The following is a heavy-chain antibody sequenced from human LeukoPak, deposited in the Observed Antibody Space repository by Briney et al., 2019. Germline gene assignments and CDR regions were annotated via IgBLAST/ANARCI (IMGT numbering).Heavy chain of an antibody. Sequence: GGSLRLSCAASGFSLEDYTMHWVRQAPGKGLEWVSLINWDASKEYYGDSVKGRLTISRDNSKNSLYLLMNSLRTEDTALYYCTRGAYPLYFFDSWGQGTLVTVSS. J-gene: IGHJ4*02. CDR1: GFSLEDYT. V-gene: IGHV3-43*01. CDR2: INWDASKE. CDR3: TRGAYPLYFFDS.